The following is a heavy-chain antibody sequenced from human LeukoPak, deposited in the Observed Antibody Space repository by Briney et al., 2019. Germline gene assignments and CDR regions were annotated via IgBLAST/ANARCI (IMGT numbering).Heavy chain of an antibody. V-gene: IGHV4-39*01. Sequence: PSETLSLTCTVSGGSISSRPYYWGRVRQPPGQGLEWIGSISYSGSIHYNPSLKSRVTISVDTSRNHFSLRLSSVTAADTAVYYCATLEIGDYYFDYWGQGTLVSVSS. CDR1: GGSISSRPYY. CDR3: ATLEIGDYYFDY. J-gene: IGHJ4*02. D-gene: IGHD3-16*01. CDR2: ISYSGSI.